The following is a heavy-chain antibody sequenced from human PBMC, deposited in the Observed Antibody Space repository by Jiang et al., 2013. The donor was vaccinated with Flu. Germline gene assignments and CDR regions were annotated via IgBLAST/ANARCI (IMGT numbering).Heavy chain of an antibody. CDR2: VYPGDSDT. Sequence: GWVRQMPGKGPEWMGFVYPGDSDTRYSPSFQGQFTFSVDKSINTAYLQRSSLEASDTAIYYCARLLKPGGLDCWGQGTLVTVSS. D-gene: IGHD1-14*01. CDR3: ARLLKPGGLDC. J-gene: IGHJ4*02. V-gene: IGHV5-51*01.